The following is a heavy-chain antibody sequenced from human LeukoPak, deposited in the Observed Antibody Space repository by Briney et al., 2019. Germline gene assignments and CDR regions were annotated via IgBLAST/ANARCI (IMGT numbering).Heavy chain of an antibody. J-gene: IGHJ4*02. V-gene: IGHV3-53*01. CDR2: IYSGGTT. CDR3: ARMLISSGYYVDC. Sequence: PGRSLRLSCAASGFTVSSNYMSWVRQAPGKGLEWGSVIYSGGTTYYADSVKGRFTISRDDSRNTLYLQMSSLGAEDTAVYYCARMLISSGYYVDCWGQGTLVTVSS. CDR1: GFTVSSNY. D-gene: IGHD3-22*01.